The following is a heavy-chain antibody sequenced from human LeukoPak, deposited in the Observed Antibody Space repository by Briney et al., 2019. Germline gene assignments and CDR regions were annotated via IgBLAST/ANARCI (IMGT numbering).Heavy chain of an antibody. Sequence: SETLSLTCTVSGYSISSGYYWGWIRQPPGKGLEWIGSIYHSGSTYYNPSLKSRVTISVDTSKNQFSLKLSSVTAADTAVYYCARGSLQQLVLGYNWFDPWGQGTLVTVSS. CDR2: IYHSGST. D-gene: IGHD6-6*01. CDR3: ARGSLQQLVLGYNWFDP. CDR1: GYSISSGYY. J-gene: IGHJ5*02. V-gene: IGHV4-38-2*02.